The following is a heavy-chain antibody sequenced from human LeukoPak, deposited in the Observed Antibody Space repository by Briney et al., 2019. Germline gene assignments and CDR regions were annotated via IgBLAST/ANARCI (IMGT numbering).Heavy chain of an antibody. CDR2: ISWNSGSI. Sequence: PGRSLRLSCAASGFTFDDYAMHWVRQAPGKGLEWVSGISWNSGSIGYADSVKGRFTISRDNAKNSLYLQMNSLRAEDTALYYCAKGKEQRGEYYFDYWGQGTLVTVSS. J-gene: IGHJ4*02. V-gene: IGHV3-9*01. CDR3: AKGKEQRGEYYFDY. CDR1: GFTFDDYA. D-gene: IGHD1/OR15-1a*01.